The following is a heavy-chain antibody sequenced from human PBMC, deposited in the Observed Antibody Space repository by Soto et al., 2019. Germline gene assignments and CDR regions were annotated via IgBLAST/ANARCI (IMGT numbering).Heavy chain of an antibody. V-gene: IGHV3-7*01. CDR1: GFTFSSYW. J-gene: IGHJ6*02. CDR3: AREFRGSSWYYYYYGMDV. Sequence: GGSLRLSWAASGFTFSSYWMSWVRQAPGKGLEWVANIKQDGSEKYYVDSVKGRFTISRDNAKNSLYLQMNSLRAEDTAVYYCAREFRGSSWYYYYYGMDVWGQGTTVTVSS. D-gene: IGHD6-13*01. CDR2: IKQDGSEK.